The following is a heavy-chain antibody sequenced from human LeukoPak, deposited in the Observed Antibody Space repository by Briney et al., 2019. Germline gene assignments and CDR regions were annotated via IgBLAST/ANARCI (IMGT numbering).Heavy chain of an antibody. J-gene: IGHJ4*02. CDR1: GYTFTNHY. D-gene: IGHD2-21*02. V-gene: IGHV1-46*01. Sequence: GASVKVSCKASGYTFTNHYMHWVRQAPGEGLEWMGIINPTGGSTSYAQKFQGRVTMTRDTSTSTVYMEVSSLRSEDTAVYYCARDHYHKIHSVMVTAPDYWGQGTLVIVSS. CDR3: ARDHYHKIHSVMVTAPDY. CDR2: INPTGGST.